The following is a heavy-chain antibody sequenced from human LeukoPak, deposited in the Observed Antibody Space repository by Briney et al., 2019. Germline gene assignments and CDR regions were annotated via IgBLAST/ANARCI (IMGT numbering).Heavy chain of an antibody. V-gene: IGHV4-38-2*02. CDR2: IYHSGST. CDR1: GYSISSGYY. D-gene: IGHD3-22*01. CDR3: AREDLYYYDSSGFIDY. J-gene: IGHJ4*02. Sequence: SETLSLTCTVSGYSISSGYYWGWIRQPPGKGLEWIGSIYHSGSTYYNPSLKSRVTISVDTSKNQFSLKLGSVTAADTAVYYCAREDLYYYDSSGFIDYWGQGTLVTVSS.